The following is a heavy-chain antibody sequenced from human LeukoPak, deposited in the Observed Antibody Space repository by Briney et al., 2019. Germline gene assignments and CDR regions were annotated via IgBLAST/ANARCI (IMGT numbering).Heavy chain of an antibody. J-gene: IGHJ6*03. CDR1: GGSISSYY. V-gene: IGHV4-59*01. Sequence: PSETLSLTCTVSGGSISSYYWSWIRQPPGKGLEWIGYIYYSGSTNYNPSLKSRVTISVDTSKNQFSLKLSSVTAADTAVYYCARGGLGTGVGWWYYYYYYMDVWGKGTTVTVSS. CDR3: ARGGLGTGVGWWYYYYYYMDV. D-gene: IGHD3-16*01. CDR2: IYYSGST.